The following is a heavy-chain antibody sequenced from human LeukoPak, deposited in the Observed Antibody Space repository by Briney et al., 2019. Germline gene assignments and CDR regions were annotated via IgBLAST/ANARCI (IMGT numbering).Heavy chain of an antibody. D-gene: IGHD3-10*01. CDR3: ARDLLLWFGELSHFDY. CDR2: IYYSGST. Sequence: SETLSLTCTVSGGSISSYYWSWIRQPPGKGLEWIGYIYYSGSTNYNPSLKSRVTMSVDTSKNQFSLKLSSVTAADTAVYHCARDLLLWFGELSHFDYWGQGTLVTVSS. J-gene: IGHJ4*02. V-gene: IGHV4-59*12. CDR1: GGSISSYY.